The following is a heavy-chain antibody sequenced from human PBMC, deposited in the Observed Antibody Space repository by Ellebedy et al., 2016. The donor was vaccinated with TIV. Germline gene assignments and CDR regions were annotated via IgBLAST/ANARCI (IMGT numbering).Heavy chain of an antibody. CDR3: ARDSPGWSAFDI. V-gene: IGHV3-11*04. J-gene: IGHJ3*02. CDR1: GFTFSDYY. CDR2: ISSSGSTI. Sequence: GGSLRLSXAASGFTFSDYYMSWIRQAPGKGLEWVSYISSSGSTIYYADSVKGRFTISRDNAKNSLYLQLNSLRDEDTAVYYCARDSPGWSAFDIWGQGTMVTVSS. D-gene: IGHD3-9*01.